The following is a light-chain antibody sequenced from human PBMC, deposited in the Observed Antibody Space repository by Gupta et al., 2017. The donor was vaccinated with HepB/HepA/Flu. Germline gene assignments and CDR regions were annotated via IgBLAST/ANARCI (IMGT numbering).Light chain of an antibody. Sequence: QSVLTQPPSVSGAPGQRVTISCPGSSSNIGAGYDVHWYQQLPGTAPKLLIYSNSNRPSGVPDRFSGSKSGTSASLAITGLQAEDEADYYCQSYDSSLSGWVFGGGTKLTVL. J-gene: IGLJ3*02. V-gene: IGLV1-40*01. CDR3: QSYDSSLSGWV. CDR2: SNS. CDR1: SSNIGAGYD.